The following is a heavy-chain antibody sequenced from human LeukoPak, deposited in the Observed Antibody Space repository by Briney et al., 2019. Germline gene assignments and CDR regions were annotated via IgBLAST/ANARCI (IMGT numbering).Heavy chain of an antibody. Sequence: GGSLRLSCAGSGFTFSSYWMHWVRQAPGKGLVWVSRISTDASSTTYADSVKGRFTISRDNSKNTLYLQMNSLRAEDTALYYCAKVSGSYSFDYWGQGTLVTVSS. CDR2: ISTDASST. J-gene: IGHJ4*02. V-gene: IGHV3-74*01. D-gene: IGHD3-10*01. CDR1: GFTFSSYW. CDR3: AKVSGSYSFDY.